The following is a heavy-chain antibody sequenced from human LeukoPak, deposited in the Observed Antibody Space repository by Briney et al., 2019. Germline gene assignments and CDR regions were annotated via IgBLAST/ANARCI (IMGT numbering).Heavy chain of an antibody. CDR1: GYTFTSYY. J-gene: IGHJ4*02. CDR2: INPNSGGT. Sequence: ASVKVSCKASGYTFTSYYMHWVRQAPGQGLEWVGRINPNSGGTNYAQKFQGRVTMTRDTSISTAYMELNTLRSDDTSVYYCAREDGFCSSSSCYNDYWGQGTLVTVSS. V-gene: IGHV1-2*06. D-gene: IGHD2-2*02. CDR3: AREDGFCSSSSCYNDY.